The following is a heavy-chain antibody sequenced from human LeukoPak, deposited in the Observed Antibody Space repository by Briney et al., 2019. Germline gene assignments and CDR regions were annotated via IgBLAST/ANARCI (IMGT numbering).Heavy chain of an antibody. Sequence: SETLSLTCAVYGGSFSGYYCSWIRQPPGKGLEWIGEINHSGSTNYNPSLKSRVTISVDTSKNQFSLKLSSVTAADTAVYYCARGGGSSSSVDYWGQGTLVTVSS. CDR1: GGSFSGYY. CDR2: INHSGST. CDR3: ARGGGSSSSVDY. J-gene: IGHJ4*02. V-gene: IGHV4-34*01. D-gene: IGHD6-6*01.